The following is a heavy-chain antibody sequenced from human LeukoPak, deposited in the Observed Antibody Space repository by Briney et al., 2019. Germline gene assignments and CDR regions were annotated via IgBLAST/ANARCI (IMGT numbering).Heavy chain of an antibody. CDR3: ARGLRPSLRDTVVPAVGWFDP. D-gene: IGHD2-2*01. CDR2: IYYSGST. J-gene: IGHJ5*02. V-gene: IGHV4-59*12. Sequence: SETLSLTCTVSGGSISSYYWSWIRQPPGKGLEWIGYIYYSGSTNYNPSLKSRVTMSVDTSKNQFSLKLSSVTAADTAVYYCARGLRPSLRDTVVPAVGWFDPWGQGTLVTVSS. CDR1: GGSISSYY.